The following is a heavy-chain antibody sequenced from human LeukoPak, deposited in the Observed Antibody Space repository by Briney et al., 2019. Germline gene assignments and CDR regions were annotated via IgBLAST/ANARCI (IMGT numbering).Heavy chain of an antibody. Sequence: SETLSLTCAVYGGSFSGYDWSWIRQPPGKGLEWIGEINHSGSTNYNPSLKSRVTRSVDTSKNQFSLKLSSLTAADTAVYYCARGEDYGGKSRWFDPWGQGTLVTVSS. D-gene: IGHD4-23*01. CDR3: ARGEDYGGKSRWFDP. CDR2: INHSGST. CDR1: GGSFSGYD. J-gene: IGHJ5*02. V-gene: IGHV4-34*01.